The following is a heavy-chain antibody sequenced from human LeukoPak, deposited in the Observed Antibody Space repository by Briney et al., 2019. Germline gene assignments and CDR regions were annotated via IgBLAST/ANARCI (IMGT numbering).Heavy chain of an antibody. CDR2: IYSGGTT. CDR1: GFTVSSTY. J-gene: IGHJ1*01. Sequence: EGSLRLSCAASGFTVSSTYMHWVRQAPGKGLEWVSVIYSGGTTYYADSVKGRFTISRDHSNNTLYLQMSSLRVEDTAVYYCARVAYGDHQYFHHWGQGTLVTVSS. V-gene: IGHV3-53*01. CDR3: ARVAYGDHQYFHH. D-gene: IGHD4-17*01.